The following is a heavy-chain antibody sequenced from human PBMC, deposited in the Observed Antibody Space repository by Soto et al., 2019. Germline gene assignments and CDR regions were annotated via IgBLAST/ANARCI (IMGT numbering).Heavy chain of an antibody. D-gene: IGHD1-26*01. CDR3: AIDTESSYYMDV. J-gene: IGHJ6*03. CDR1: GDSVSSNSAA. Sequence: QSQTLSLTCAISGDSVSSNSAAWNWIRPSPSRGLEWLGRTYYRSKWYNDYAVSVKSRITINPDTSKNQFSLQLNSVTPEDTAVYYCAIDTESSYYMDVWGKGTTVTVSS. CDR2: TYYRSKWYN. V-gene: IGHV6-1*01.